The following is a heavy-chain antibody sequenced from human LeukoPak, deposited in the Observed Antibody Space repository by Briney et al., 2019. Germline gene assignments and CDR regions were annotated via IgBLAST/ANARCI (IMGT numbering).Heavy chain of an antibody. CDR2: ISSSGSYT. V-gene: IGHV3-21*01. CDR1: GLTFGSYS. J-gene: IGHJ4*02. Sequence: GGSLRLSCAASGLTFGSYSMNWVRQAPRKGLEWVSSISSSGSYTYYADSVKGRFTISRDNAKNSLYLQMNSLRAEDTAVYYCARDIHPHVWLVLLLWGQGTLVTVSS. D-gene: IGHD6-19*01. CDR3: ARDIHPHVWLVLLL.